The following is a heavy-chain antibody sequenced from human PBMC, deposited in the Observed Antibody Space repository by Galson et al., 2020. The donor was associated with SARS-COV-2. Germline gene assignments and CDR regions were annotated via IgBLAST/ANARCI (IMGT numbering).Heavy chain of an antibody. CDR1: GGSFSGYY. CDR2: INNSGST. CDR3: ARVLFQVDTVEGY. D-gene: IGHD5-18*01. Sequence: SETLSLTCAVYGGSFSGYYWSWIRQPPGKGLEWIGEINNSGSTNYNPSLKSRVTISVDTSKNQCSLKLSSVTAADTAVYYCARVLFQVDTVEGYWGQGTLVTVSS. V-gene: IGHV4-34*01. J-gene: IGHJ4*02.